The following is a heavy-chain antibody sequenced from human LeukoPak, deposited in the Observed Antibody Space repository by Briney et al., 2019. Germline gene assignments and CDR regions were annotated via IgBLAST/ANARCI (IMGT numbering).Heavy chain of an antibody. CDR2: INPNSGGT. V-gene: IGHV1-2*02. Sequence: ASVKVSCKASGYTFTGYYMHWVRQAPGQGLVWMGWINPNSGGTNYAQKFQGRVTMTRDTSISAAYMELSRLRSDDTAVYYCARDSSGWYVTARVFNYWGQGTLVTVSS. CDR1: GYTFTGYY. D-gene: IGHD6-19*01. CDR3: ARDSSGWYVTARVFNY. J-gene: IGHJ4*02.